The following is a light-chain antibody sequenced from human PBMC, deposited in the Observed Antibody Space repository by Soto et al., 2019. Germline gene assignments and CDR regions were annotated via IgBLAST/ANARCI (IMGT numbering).Light chain of an antibody. CDR2: AAS. CDR1: QSISSY. Sequence: MQITQSPSSLSASVGDRVTITCRASQSISSYLNWYQQKPGKAPKLLIYAASSLQSGVPSRFSGSGSGTDFTLTISSLQPEDFATYYCQQSYSTPWTFGQGTKVDIK. J-gene: IGKJ1*01. V-gene: IGKV1-39*01. CDR3: QQSYSTPWT.